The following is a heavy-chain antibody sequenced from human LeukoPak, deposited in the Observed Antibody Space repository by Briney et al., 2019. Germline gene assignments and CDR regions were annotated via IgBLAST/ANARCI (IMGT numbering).Heavy chain of an antibody. Sequence: SETLSLTCAVYGGSFSGYYWSWIRQPPGKGLEWIGEINHSGSSNYDPSLKSRVTISVDTYKNQFSLKLSSVTAADTAVYYCARGGTTYYYGSGSWYYFDYWGQGTLVTVSS. V-gene: IGHV4-34*01. CDR3: ARGGTTYYYGSGSWYYFDY. CDR2: INHSGSS. CDR1: GGSFSGYY. J-gene: IGHJ4*02. D-gene: IGHD3-10*01.